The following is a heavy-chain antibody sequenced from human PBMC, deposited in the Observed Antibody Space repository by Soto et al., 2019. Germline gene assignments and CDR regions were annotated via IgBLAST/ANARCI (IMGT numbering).Heavy chain of an antibody. D-gene: IGHD1-1*01. Sequence: QVHLVESGGGVVQPGRSLRLSCAASGYSFSTYGMHWVRQAPGKGLEWVAFISNDGSNKYYADSVKGRFTISRDNPKNRLYLQMSSLGAGDTAVYYCAKGFGYYWAFGYWGQGALVTVSS. CDR1: GYSFSTYG. V-gene: IGHV3-30*18. J-gene: IGHJ4*02. CDR3: AKGFGYYWAFGY. CDR2: ISNDGSNK.